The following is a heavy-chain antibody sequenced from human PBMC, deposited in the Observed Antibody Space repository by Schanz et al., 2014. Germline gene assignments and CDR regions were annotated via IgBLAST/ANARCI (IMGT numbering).Heavy chain of an antibody. D-gene: IGHD2-2*02. Sequence: EVQLLESGGTVVQPGGSLRLSCAASGFSFRKSAMSWVRQAPGKGLEWVSALTGSGTTTYYADSVKGRFTISRDNAKNSLFLQMNSLRAEDTAVYYCAGGEYQLLYGNWGQGTLVTVSS. J-gene: IGHJ4*02. CDR3: AGGEYQLLYGN. CDR1: GFSFRKSA. CDR2: LTGSGTTT. V-gene: IGHV3-23*01.